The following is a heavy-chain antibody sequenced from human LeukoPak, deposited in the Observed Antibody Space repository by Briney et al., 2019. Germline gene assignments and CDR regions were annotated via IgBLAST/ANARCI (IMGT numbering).Heavy chain of an antibody. J-gene: IGHJ4*02. CDR1: GGSISSGDYY. Sequence: SQTLSLTCTVSGGSISSGDYYCSWIRQPPGKGLEWIGYIYYSGSTYYNPSLKSRVTISVDTSKNQFSLKLSSVTAADTAVYYCARGGSWFGELSHFDYWGQGTLVTVSS. V-gene: IGHV4-30-4*08. CDR3: ARGGSWFGELSHFDY. D-gene: IGHD3-10*01. CDR2: IYYSGST.